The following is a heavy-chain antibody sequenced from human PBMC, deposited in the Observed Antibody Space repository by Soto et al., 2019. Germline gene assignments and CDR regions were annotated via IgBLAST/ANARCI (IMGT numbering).Heavy chain of an antibody. CDR1: GLTFCAYN. D-gene: IGHD2-15*01. J-gene: IGHJ4*02. CDR2: ISSRSDSI. V-gene: IGHV3-48*01. Sequence: GRSLRLSCAASGLTFCAYNMNWVRQAPGKGLEWIAYISSRSDSIYNADSVKGRFTISRDNAKNSLYLQLNSLRAEDTAVYYCARVRPRPHCSGGSCYKIDYFDYWGQGTLVTVSS. CDR3: ARVRPRPHCSGGSCYKIDYFDY.